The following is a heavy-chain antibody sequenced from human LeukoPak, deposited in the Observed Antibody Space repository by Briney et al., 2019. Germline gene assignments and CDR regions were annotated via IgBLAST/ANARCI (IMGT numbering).Heavy chain of an antibody. D-gene: IGHD6-19*01. Sequence: SETLSLTCTVSGGSISSSSYYWGWLRQPPGKGLEWIGSIYYSGSTYYNPSLKSRVTISVDTSKNQFPLKLSSVTAADTAVYYCARKLLEEQWLAFYYYMDVWGKGTTVTVSS. CDR1: GGSISSSSYY. J-gene: IGHJ6*03. V-gene: IGHV4-39*01. CDR2: IYYSGST. CDR3: ARKLLEEQWLAFYYYMDV.